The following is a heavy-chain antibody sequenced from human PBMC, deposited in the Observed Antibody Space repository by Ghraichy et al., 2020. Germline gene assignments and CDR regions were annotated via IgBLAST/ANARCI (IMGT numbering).Heavy chain of an antibody. CDR1: QFFVGDNY. V-gene: IGHV3-53*01. CDR2: LYADGTT. CDR3: AGKQTGLDY. J-gene: IGHJ4*02. Sequence: GESLNISCAASQFFVGDNYMTWVRQAAGKGLEWVSHLYADGTTAYADSVRGRFIISRDNSKNTLFLHMNSLRVEDTALYYCAGKQTGLDYWGQGILVTVSS.